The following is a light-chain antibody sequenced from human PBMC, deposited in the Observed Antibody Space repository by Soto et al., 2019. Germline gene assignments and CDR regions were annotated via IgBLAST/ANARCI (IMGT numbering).Light chain of an antibody. V-gene: IGKV3-11*01. CDR3: QQRSAWSWT. J-gene: IGKJ1*01. CDR1: QSVSSS. Sequence: EIVLTQSPATLSLSPGERATLSCRASQSVSSSLAWYQQKPGQAPRLLIYHASNRATGIPARFTGSGSGTDFTLTISSLEPEDFAVYYCQQRSAWSWTFGQGTKVEIQ. CDR2: HAS.